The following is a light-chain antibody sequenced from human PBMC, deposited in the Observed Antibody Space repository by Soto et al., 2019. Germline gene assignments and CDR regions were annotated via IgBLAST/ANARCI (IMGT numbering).Light chain of an antibody. V-gene: IGLV2-11*01. CDR1: SSDVGGYNY. Sequence: QSALTQPRSVSGSPGQSVTISCTGTSSDVGGYNYVSWYQHHPGKTPKLIIYDVTKRPSGVPDHFSVSKSGNTASLTISGLQANDEADYYCCSYAGSPLYVFGTGTKLTVL. J-gene: IGLJ1*01. CDR2: DVT. CDR3: CSYAGSPLYV.